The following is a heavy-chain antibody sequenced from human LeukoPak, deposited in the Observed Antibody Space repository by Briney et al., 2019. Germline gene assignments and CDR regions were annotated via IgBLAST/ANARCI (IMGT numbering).Heavy chain of an antibody. CDR2: ISWNSGSM. V-gene: IGHV3-9*01. D-gene: IGHD6-13*01. J-gene: IGHJ4*02. CDR3: AKDRLLAAGIGGYFDY. Sequence: GGSLRLSCAASGFTFDDYAMHWVRQAPGKGLEWVSGISWNSGSMGYADSVKGRFTISRDNAKNSLYLQMNSLRAEDTALCYCAKDRLLAAGIGGYFDYWGQGTLVTVSS. CDR1: GFTFDDYA.